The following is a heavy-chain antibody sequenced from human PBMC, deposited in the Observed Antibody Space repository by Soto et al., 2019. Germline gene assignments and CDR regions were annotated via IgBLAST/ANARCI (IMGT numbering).Heavy chain of an antibody. J-gene: IGHJ2*01. D-gene: IGHD4-4*01. V-gene: IGHV3-30-3*01. CDR2: ISYDGSNK. CDR3: ARPLWRDDYNWGYFDL. Sequence: QVQLVESGGGMVQPGRSLRLSCAASGFTFSSYAMHWVRQAPGKGLEWMAVISYDGSNKYYADSVKGRFTISRDNSKNTLYLQMNSLRAEDTAVYYCARPLWRDDYNWGYFDLWGRGTLVTVSS. CDR1: GFTFSSYA.